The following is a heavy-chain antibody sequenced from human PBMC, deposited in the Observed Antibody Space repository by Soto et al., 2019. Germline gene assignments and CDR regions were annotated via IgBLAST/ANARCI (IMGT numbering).Heavy chain of an antibody. Sequence: EVQLLESGGDLIQPGGSLRLSCAASGFTFNIYAMTWVRQAPGKGLEWVSAISRYGDFTYYADSVEGRFTISRDNSKNTLYLQMNSLRAEDTAVYYCAKDRYLDHDSRGYLFDNWDQGTLLTVSS. V-gene: IGHV3-23*01. CDR1: GFTFNIYA. CDR2: ISRYGDFT. J-gene: IGHJ4*02. CDR3: AKDRYLDHDSRGYLFDN. D-gene: IGHD3-22*01.